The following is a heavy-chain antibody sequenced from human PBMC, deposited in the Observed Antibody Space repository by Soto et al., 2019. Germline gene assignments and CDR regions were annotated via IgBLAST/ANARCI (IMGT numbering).Heavy chain of an antibody. J-gene: IGHJ4*02. V-gene: IGHV1-3*01. Sequence: QVHLVQSGAEVKKPGASVKVSCETSGYSFTSYAIHWVRQAPGQRPEWMGWINVGNTKSIYSQKLQGRVTITRDRSARTAYMELSSLRFEDTAVYYCARAGYNSGWDYDVDYWGQGTLVTVSS. D-gene: IGHD6-19*01. CDR1: GYSFTSYA. CDR2: INVGNTKS. CDR3: ARAGYNSGWDYDVDY.